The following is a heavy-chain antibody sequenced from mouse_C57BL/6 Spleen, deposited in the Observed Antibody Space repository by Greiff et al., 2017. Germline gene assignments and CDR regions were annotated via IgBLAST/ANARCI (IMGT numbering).Heavy chain of an antibody. J-gene: IGHJ2*01. Sequence: EVKLQEPGGGLVKPGGSLKLSCAASGFTFSDYGMHWVRQGPGQGLEWVAYISSSSSTNYYADKVKGRFTISRDNATNTLFLQMTSRRSEDTAMYYFARRGNSAFDDWGQGTTLTVAS. CDR3: ARRGNSAFDD. CDR1: GFTFSDYG. D-gene: IGHD2-1*01. V-gene: IGHV5-17*01. CDR2: ISSSSSTN.